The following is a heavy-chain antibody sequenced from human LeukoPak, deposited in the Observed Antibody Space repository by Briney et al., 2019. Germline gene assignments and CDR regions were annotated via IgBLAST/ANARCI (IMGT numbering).Heavy chain of an antibody. CDR1: GGSISSDNYY. Sequence: SQTLSLTCTVSGGSISSDNYYWSWIRQPPGKGLEWIGYIYYSGSTYYNPSLKSRVTISVDTSKSQFSLKLSSVTAADAAVYYCARVRTAAPAYYYYMDVWGKGTTVAVSS. J-gene: IGHJ6*03. D-gene: IGHD2-2*01. V-gene: IGHV4-30-4*08. CDR2: IYYSGST. CDR3: ARVRTAAPAYYYYMDV.